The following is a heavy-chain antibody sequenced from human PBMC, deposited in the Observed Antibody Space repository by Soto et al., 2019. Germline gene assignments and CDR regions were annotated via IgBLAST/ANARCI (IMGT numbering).Heavy chain of an antibody. CDR3: ARDPSGYSSSWYEYYYYYGMDV. D-gene: IGHD6-13*01. V-gene: IGHV3-7*05. Sequence: GGSLRLSCAASGFTFSSYWMSWVRQAPGKGLEWVANIKQDGSEKYYVDSVKGRFTISRDNAKNSLYLQMNSLRAEDTAVYYCARDPSGYSSSWYEYYYYYGMDVWGQGTTVTVSS. CDR1: GFTFSSYW. J-gene: IGHJ6*02. CDR2: IKQDGSEK.